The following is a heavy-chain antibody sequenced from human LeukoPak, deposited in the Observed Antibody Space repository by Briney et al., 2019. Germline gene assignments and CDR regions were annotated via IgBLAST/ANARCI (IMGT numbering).Heavy chain of an antibody. CDR1: GFTFSSYA. D-gene: IGHD2-2*01. CDR3: AKGSPLAGRYCSTRTCDY. V-gene: IGHV3-23*01. J-gene: IGHJ4*02. CDR2: ISGSGGST. Sequence: GGSLRLSCAASGFTFSSYAMSWVRQAPGKGLEWVSAISGSGGSTYYADSVKGRFTISRDNPKNTLYLQMNSLRAEDTAVYYCAKGSPLAGRYCSTRTCDYWGQGTLVTVSS.